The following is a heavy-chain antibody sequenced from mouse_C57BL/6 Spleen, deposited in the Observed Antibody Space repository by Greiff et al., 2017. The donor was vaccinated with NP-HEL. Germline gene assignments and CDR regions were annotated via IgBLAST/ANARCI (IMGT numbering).Heavy chain of an antibody. J-gene: IGHJ4*01. CDR3: AHDGYRGAMDY. CDR1: GFNIKDYY. D-gene: IGHD2-3*01. Sequence: VQLQQSGAELVKPGASVKLSCTASGFNIKDYYMHWVKQRTEQGLEWIGRIDPEDGEPKYAPKFQGKATITADTSSNTAYLQLSSLTSEDTAVYYCAHDGYRGAMDYWGQGTSVTVSS. V-gene: IGHV14-2*01. CDR2: IDPEDGEP.